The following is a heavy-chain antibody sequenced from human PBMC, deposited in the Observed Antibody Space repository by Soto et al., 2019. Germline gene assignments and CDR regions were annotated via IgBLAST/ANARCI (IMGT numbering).Heavy chain of an antibody. Sequence: GGSLSLSCVASGFTFDDHVMHWVRQLPGKGLEWVGHISWDGYSIGYGGSVRGRFTISRDNAKSTLYLQMNSLRPEDTALYYCARSWSGSTSGRVDVWGQGTTVTVSS. J-gene: IGHJ6*02. CDR2: ISWDGYSI. V-gene: IGHV3-9*01. CDR3: ARSWSGSTSGRVDV. CDR1: GFTFDDHV. D-gene: IGHD3-3*01.